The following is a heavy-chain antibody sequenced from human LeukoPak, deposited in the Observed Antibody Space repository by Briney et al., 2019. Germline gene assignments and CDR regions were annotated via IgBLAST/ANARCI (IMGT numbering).Heavy chain of an antibody. J-gene: IGHJ4*02. CDR1: GFSFRNYG. CDR2: IWYDGTNR. CDR3: ARDLPVVGATSGAFDH. D-gene: IGHD1-26*01. V-gene: IGHV3-33*01. Sequence: GGSLRLSCAASGFSFRNYGMHWVRQAPGKGPEWVAVIWYDGTNRYYADSVKGRFTTSRDSSKNTLYLEMNSPRTEDTAVYYCARDLPVVGATSGAFDHWGQGALVTVSS.